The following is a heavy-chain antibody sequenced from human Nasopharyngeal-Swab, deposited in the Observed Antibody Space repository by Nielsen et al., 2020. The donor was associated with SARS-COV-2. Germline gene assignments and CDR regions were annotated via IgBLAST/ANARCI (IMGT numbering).Heavy chain of an antibody. J-gene: IGHJ3*01. CDR2: VNPNSANT. D-gene: IGHD1-14*01. V-gene: IGHV1-8*01. CDR3: AKRGAGTTGDAFDL. CDR1: GYSFTSYD. Sequence: ASVKVSCKASGYSFTSYDINWVRQATGQGLEWMGWVNPNSANTGCAQKFQGRVTMTRNTSISTAYMELSSLRSEDTAVYYCAKRGAGTTGDAFDLWGQGTMVTVSS.